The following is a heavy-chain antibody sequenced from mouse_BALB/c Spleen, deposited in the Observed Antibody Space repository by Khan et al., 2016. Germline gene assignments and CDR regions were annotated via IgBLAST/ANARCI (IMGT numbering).Heavy chain of an antibody. J-gene: IGHJ3*01. CDR1: GFNIKDTY. CDR2: IDPANGNT. Sequence: VQLQQSGAELVKPGASVRLSCTVSGFNIKDTYMHWVKQRPEQGLEWIGRIDPANGNTKYDPKFQGKATQAADTSSNTAYLQLNSLTSEDTAVYYGVSDPFAYWGQGTLVTVSA. V-gene: IGHV14-3*02. CDR3: VSDPFAY.